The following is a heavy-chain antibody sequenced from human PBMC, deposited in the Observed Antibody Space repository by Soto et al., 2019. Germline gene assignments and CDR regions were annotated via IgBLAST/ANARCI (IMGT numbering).Heavy chain of an antibody. CDR2: IFSSGGT. V-gene: IGHV4-39*01. CDR1: GGSISSSSLQ. Sequence: SETLSLTCIVSGGSISSSSLQWGWIRQPPGRGLDWIGSIFSSGGTYYNPSLKSRVTISVHTSNNQFSLKLSSVTAADTAVYYCARQYYYGSGRQIDYWGQGTLVTVS. CDR3: ARQYYYGSGRQIDY. J-gene: IGHJ4*02. D-gene: IGHD3-10*01.